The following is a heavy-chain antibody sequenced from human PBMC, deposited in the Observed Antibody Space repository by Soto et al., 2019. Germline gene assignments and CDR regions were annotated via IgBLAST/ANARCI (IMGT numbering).Heavy chain of an antibody. D-gene: IGHD3-22*01. Sequence: VESGGEVQQPGGSLRLSCAASGFTFSTSEMSWVRQAPGKGLEWISHISSSGGTTYYEDSVKGRFTISRDNANHSLLLQMNSLRVADTAVYYCARWEVVTGLDYWGQGTLVTVSS. CDR1: GFTFSTSE. CDR2: ISSSGGTT. J-gene: IGHJ4*02. V-gene: IGHV3-48*03. CDR3: ARWEVVTGLDY.